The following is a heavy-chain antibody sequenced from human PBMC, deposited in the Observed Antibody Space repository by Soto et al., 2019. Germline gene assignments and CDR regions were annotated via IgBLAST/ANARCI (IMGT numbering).Heavy chain of an antibody. D-gene: IGHD3-3*01. V-gene: IGHV1-2*02. CDR3: AREIRSGYYKYWYFDL. J-gene: IGHJ2*01. Sequence: ASVKVSCKASGYTFTGHALHWVRQAPGQRLEWMGWINPDSGGTKYAQKFQGGVTMTRDTSISTVYMELSRLRSDDTAVYYCAREIRSGYYKYWYFDLWGRGTLVTVSS. CDR1: GYTFTGHA. CDR2: INPDSGGT.